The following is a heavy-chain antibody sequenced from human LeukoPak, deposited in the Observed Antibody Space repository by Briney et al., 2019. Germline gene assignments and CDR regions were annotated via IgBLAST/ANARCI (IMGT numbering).Heavy chain of an antibody. CDR3: ARPYSGSYYFGY. D-gene: IGHD1-26*01. J-gene: IGHJ4*02. Sequence: ASVKVSCKASGYTFTGYYMHWVRQAPGQGLEWMGWINPNSGGTNYAQKFQGRVTMTRDTSISTVYMELSRLRSDDTAVYYCARPYSGSYYFGYWGQGTLVTVSS. V-gene: IGHV1-2*02. CDR1: GYTFTGYY. CDR2: INPNSGGT.